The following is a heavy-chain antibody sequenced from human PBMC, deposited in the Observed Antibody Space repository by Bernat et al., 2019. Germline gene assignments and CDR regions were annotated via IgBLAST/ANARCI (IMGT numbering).Heavy chain of an antibody. CDR3: ARDRNVFYYYGMDV. D-gene: IGHD1-1*01. J-gene: IGHJ6*02. CDR2: ISATGGST. Sequence: EVQLLESGGGLVQPGGSLRLSCAASGFTFNNYAMTWVRQAPGKGLEWVSTISATGGSTYYADSVKGRFTISRDNSKNTLYLQMNGLTAEDTAVYYCARDRNVFYYYGMDVWGQGTTVTVSS. CDR1: GFTFNNYA. V-gene: IGHV3-23*01.